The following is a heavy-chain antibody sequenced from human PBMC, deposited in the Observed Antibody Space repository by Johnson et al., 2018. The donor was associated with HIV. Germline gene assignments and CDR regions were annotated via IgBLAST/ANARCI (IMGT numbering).Heavy chain of an antibody. D-gene: IGHD2-2*02. J-gene: IGHJ3*02. CDR1: GFTFSSYA. CDR3: ARDRVPAAIGLAYRGAFDI. Sequence: QVQLVESGGGVVQPGRSLRLSCAASGFTFSSYAMHWVRQAPGKGLEWVAVISYDGSNKYYADSVKGRFTISRDNSKNTLYQQMNSLRAEDTAVYYCARDRVPAAIGLAYRGAFDIWGQGTMVTVSS. V-gene: IGHV3-30*04. CDR2: ISYDGSNK.